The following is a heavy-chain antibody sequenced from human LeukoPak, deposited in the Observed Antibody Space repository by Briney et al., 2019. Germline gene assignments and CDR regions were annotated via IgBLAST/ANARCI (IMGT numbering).Heavy chain of an antibody. J-gene: IGHJ5*02. CDR1: EGMNSYS. CDR3: ARGTYYDFWNP. CDR2: INPNSGGT. Sequence: ASVKVSCKSSEGMNSYSIHWVRQAPGQGLEWMGWINPNSGGTNYAQKFQGRVTMTRDTSISTAYMELSRLRSDDTAVYYCARGTYYDFWNPWGQGTLVTVSS. V-gene: IGHV1-2*02. D-gene: IGHD3-3*01.